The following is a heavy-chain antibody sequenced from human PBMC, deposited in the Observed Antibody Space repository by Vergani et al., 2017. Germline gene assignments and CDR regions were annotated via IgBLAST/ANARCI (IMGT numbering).Heavy chain of an antibody. CDR1: GFTFSHYS. D-gene: IGHD2-21*02. CDR2: ISKSGHAI. V-gene: IGHV3-21*05. J-gene: IGHJ3*01. CDR3: AREIQVTQALDL. Sequence: EVQMVESGGGLVKPGGSLRLSCVASGFTFSHYSMNWVRQAPGNGLEWVAYISKSGHAIHYADSVKGRFTLSRDSAKNSLSLQMNSLRVEDTALYYCAREIQVTQALDLWGRGTMVTVSS.